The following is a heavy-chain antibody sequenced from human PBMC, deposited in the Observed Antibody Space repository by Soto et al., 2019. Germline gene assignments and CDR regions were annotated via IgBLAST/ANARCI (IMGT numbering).Heavy chain of an antibody. CDR1: GFTFSSYG. J-gene: IGHJ6*02. Sequence: QVQLVESGGGVVQPGRSLRLSCAASGFTFSSYGMHWVRQAPGKGLEWVAVIANDGSNKYYGDSVKGRFTTSRDNSKSTLYLQMNSLRAEDTAVYYCAKGALDYYYGMSVWGPGTTVTVSS. V-gene: IGHV3-30*18. CDR2: IANDGSNK. CDR3: AKGALDYYYGMSV.